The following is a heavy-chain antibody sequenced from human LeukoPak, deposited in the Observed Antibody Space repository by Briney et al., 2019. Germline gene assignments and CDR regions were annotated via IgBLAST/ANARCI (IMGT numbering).Heavy chain of an antibody. V-gene: IGHV3-23*01. J-gene: IGHJ4*02. CDR1: GFTFSSYA. CDR3: AKARPRELYEFDY. Sequence: GGSLRLSCAASGFTFSSYAMSWVRQAPGKGLEWVSAVSGSGGSTYYADSAKGRFTISRDNSKNTLYLQMNSLRAEDTAVYYCAKARPRELYEFDYWGQGTLVTVPS. D-gene: IGHD1-26*01. CDR2: VSGSGGST.